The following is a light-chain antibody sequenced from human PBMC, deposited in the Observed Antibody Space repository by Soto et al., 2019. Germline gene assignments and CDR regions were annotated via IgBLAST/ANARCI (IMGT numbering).Light chain of an antibody. J-gene: IGKJ4*01. Sequence: IPRYKSSASLSEWQGDRVTXTCRASQSIRYWLAWYQQKPGKPPNLLIYYDYTFEMGVRTIFSGIGSGQEFTLTIRRLQADDFENYYCKRYESYSRRNFGLGTKVE. CDR3: KRYESYSRRN. CDR2: YDY. V-gene: IGKV1-5*01. CDR1: QSIRYW.